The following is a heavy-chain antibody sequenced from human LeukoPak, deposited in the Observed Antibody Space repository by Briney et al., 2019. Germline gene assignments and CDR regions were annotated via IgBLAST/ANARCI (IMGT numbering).Heavy chain of an antibody. CDR2: IRYDGKNK. D-gene: IGHD3-22*01. CDR1: GFTFSSYG. J-gene: IGHJ4*02. CDR3: AKDPWVPSYDSSGYVDY. V-gene: IGHV3-30*02. Sequence: PGGSLRLSCAASGFTFSSYGMHWVRQAPGRGLEGVAFIRYDGKNKYYADSVKGRFTISRDNSKNPLYLQMNSLRAEDTAVYYCAKDPWVPSYDSSGYVDYWGQGTLVTVSS.